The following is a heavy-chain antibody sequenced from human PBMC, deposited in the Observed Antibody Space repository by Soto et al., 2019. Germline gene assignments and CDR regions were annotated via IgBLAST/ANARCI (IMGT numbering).Heavy chain of an antibody. CDR1: GFTFSNYC. D-gene: IGHD1-26*01. V-gene: IGHV3-74*01. J-gene: IGHJ4*01. CDR2: MNSDGSNT. CDR3: AKGEGEVGDDATTY. Sequence: EVQLVESGGGLVQPGGSLRLSCAASGFTFSNYCMRWVRQAPGKGLVWISGMNSDGSNTDYADAVNGRFTISRDNAKNTLYLQMNSLRVEDTAVYYCAKGEGEVGDDATTYWGHGTLVTVSS.